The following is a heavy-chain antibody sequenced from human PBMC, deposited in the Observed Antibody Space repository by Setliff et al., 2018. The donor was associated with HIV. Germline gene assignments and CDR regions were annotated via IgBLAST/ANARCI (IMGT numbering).Heavy chain of an antibody. CDR3: ARGGRGFHDGYTLYYYYMDV. Sequence: ASVKVSCKASGYTFTSYGLSWVRQAPGQGLEWVGWISAYNGNTNYAQKLQGRVTFTTDTSPSTAYMELRSLRSDDTAVYYCARGGRGFHDGYTLYYYYMDVWGKGTTVTVSS. CDR2: ISAYNGNT. D-gene: IGHD5-18*01. CDR1: GYTFTSYG. J-gene: IGHJ6*03. V-gene: IGHV1-18*01.